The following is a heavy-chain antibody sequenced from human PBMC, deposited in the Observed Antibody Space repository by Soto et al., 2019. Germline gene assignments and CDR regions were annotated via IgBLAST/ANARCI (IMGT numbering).Heavy chain of an antibody. D-gene: IGHD2-15*01. V-gene: IGHV1-69*13. CDR3: ATSGYCSGGSWDCASHPPDY. Sequence: SVKVSCKASGGTFSSYAISWVRQAPGQGLEWMGGIIPIFGTANYAQKFQGRVTITADESTSTAYMELSSLRSEDTAVYYCATSGYCSGGSWDCASHPPDYWGQGTLVTVSS. J-gene: IGHJ4*02. CDR1: GGTFSSYA. CDR2: IIPIFGTA.